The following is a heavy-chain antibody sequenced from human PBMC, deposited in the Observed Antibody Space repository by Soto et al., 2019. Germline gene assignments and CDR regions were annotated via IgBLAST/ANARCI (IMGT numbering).Heavy chain of an antibody. V-gene: IGHV3-7*01. J-gene: IGHJ5*01. CDR1: GFTFRSFW. CDR2: IKEDGSQK. CDR3: SRKRDSRDHSLFDF. D-gene: IGHD6-19*01. Sequence: GGPLRLSCAGSGFTFRSFWMSWVRQAPGKGLEWVANIKEDGSQKHYVDAVKGRFTISRDNANNSLYLQMNSLRVEDTAVYYCSRKRDSRDHSLFDFWGQGTLVTVSS.